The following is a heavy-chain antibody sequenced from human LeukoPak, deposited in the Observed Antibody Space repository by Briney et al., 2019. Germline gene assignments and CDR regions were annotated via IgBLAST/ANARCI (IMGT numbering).Heavy chain of an antibody. D-gene: IGHD2-2*01. CDR1: GFTFSSYS. CDR2: ISSSSSYI. CDR3: ARDLPQRGGGYCSSTSCSGFDY. J-gene: IGHJ4*02. Sequence: PGGSLRLSCAASGFTFSSYSMNWVRQAPGKGLEWVSSISSSSSYIYYADSVKGRFTISRDNAKNSLYLQMNSLRAEDTAVYYCARDLPQRGGGYCSSTSCSGFDYWGQGTLVTVSS. V-gene: IGHV3-21*01.